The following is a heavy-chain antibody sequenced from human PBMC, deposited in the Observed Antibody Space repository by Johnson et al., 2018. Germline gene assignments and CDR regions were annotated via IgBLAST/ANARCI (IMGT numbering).Heavy chain of an antibody. J-gene: IGHJ6*04. CDR3: ASSSTIQGMDV. D-gene: IGHD2-2*01. Sequence: VQLLESGAEVKKPGSSVKVSCKASGGTFSSYTISWVRQAPGQGLEWMGRIIPILGIANYAQKFQGRVTITADKSTSTAYMGLSSLRSEDTAVYYLASSSTIQGMDVWGKGTTVTVSS. CDR2: IIPILGIA. V-gene: IGHV1-69*09. CDR1: GGTFSSYT.